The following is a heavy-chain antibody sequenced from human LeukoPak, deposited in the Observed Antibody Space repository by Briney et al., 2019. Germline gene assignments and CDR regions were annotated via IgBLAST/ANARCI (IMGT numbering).Heavy chain of an antibody. CDR3: SRDEVAQYDSSGMFYYSIDV. CDR2: IYSGGST. J-gene: IGHJ6*02. D-gene: IGHD3-22*01. CDR1: WLTVSSNY. V-gene: IGHV3-53*04. Sequence: PGGSLRLSRAAIWLTVSSNYMGWVRQAPGKGLEWVSVIYSGGSTYYADSVKGRFTISRHNSKNTLYLQMNSLRAEDTAVYYCSRDEVAQYDSSGMFYYSIDVSGQGTTVTVSS.